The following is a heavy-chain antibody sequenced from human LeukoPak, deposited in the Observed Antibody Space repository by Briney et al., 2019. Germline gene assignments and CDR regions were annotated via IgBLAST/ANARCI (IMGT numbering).Heavy chain of an antibody. CDR1: GFTFSGYG. J-gene: IGHJ4*02. CDR3: AKSLTKYYYDSSGYS. CDR2: IWYDGSNK. V-gene: IGHV3-33*06. Sequence: PGGSLRLSCAASGFTFSGYGMHWVRQAPGKGLEWVAVIWYDGSNKYYADSVKGRFTISRDNSKNTLYLQMNSLRAEDTAVYYCAKSLTKYYYDSSGYSWGQGTLVTVSS. D-gene: IGHD3-22*01.